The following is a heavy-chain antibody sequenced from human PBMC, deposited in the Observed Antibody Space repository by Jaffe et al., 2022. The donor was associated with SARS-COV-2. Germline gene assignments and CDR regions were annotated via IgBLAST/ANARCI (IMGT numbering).Heavy chain of an antibody. CDR1: GGSISSSSYY. CDR2: IYYSGST. Sequence: QLQLQESGPGLVKPSETLSLTCTVSGGSISSSSYYWGWIRQPPGKGLEWIGSIYYSGSTYYNPSLKSRVTISVDTSKNQFSLKLSSVTAADTAVYYCARTFTIFGVVDYYGMDVWGQGTTVTVSS. CDR3: ARTFTIFGVVDYYGMDV. D-gene: IGHD3-3*01. J-gene: IGHJ6*02. V-gene: IGHV4-39*01.